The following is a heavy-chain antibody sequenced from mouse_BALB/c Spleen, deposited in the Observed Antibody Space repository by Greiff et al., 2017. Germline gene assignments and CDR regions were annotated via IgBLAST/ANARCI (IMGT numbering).Heavy chain of an antibody. Sequence: EVQGVESGGGLVQPGGSRKLSCAASGFTFSSFGMHWVRQAPEKGLEWVAYISSGSSTIYYADTVKGRFTITRDNPKNTLFLQMTSLRSEDTAMYYCAVYCRYDEGYYAMDYWGQGTSVTVSS. CDR2: ISSGSSTI. V-gene: IGHV5-17*02. D-gene: IGHD2-14*01. J-gene: IGHJ4*01. CDR3: AVYCRYDEGYYAMDY. CDR1: GFTFSSFG.